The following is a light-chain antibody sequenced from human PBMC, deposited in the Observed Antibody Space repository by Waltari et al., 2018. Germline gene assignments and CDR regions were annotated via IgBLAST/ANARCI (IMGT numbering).Light chain of an antibody. CDR3: QQYGSSVMYT. CDR2: AAS. CDR1: QSLSRSR. Sequence: EVVLRPCPGTLSLSPGETASFSCRASQSLSRSRLAWYQQKPGQAPRLLMYAASRRATGIPDRFSGSGTGTDFSLTVSRVEPEDSAVYYCQQYGSSVMYTFGQGTKLEIQ. V-gene: IGKV3-20*01. J-gene: IGKJ2*01.